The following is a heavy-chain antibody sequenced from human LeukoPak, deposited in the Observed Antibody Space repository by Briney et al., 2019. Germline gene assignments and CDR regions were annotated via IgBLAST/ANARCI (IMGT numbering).Heavy chain of an antibody. Sequence: SETLSLTCAVYGGSFSGSYWSWVRQPPGKGREWIGEINHSGSTNYNPSLKSRVTISVDTSKNQFYLQLRSVTAADTAVYYCAKVAFSSGHDVFDIWGQGTMVTVSA. CDR1: GGSFSGSY. CDR3: AKVAFSSGHDVFDI. CDR2: INHSGST. D-gene: IGHD6-19*01. V-gene: IGHV4-34*01. J-gene: IGHJ3*02.